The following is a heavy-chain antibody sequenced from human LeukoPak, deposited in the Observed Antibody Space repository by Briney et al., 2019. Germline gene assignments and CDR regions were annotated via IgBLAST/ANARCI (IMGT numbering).Heavy chain of an antibody. D-gene: IGHD3-10*01. CDR1: GHSISSGYD. CDR3: AGGSLWFGVVSPDY. V-gene: IGHV4-38-2*02. J-gene: IGHJ4*02. CDR2: IYYRRTT. Sequence: SETLSLTCTVSGHSISSGYDWGWIRQPPGKGLEWIGSIYYRRTTYYNPSLKSRVTISVDTSKNQFSLKLSSVTAADTAVYYCAGGSLWFGVVSPDYWGQGTLVTVSS.